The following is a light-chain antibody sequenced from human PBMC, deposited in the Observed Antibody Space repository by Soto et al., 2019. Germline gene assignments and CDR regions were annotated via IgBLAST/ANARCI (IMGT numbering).Light chain of an antibody. V-gene: IGLV2-14*01. Sequence: QSALTPPASVSGCPGHSITISCTGTSSDVGFYNYVAWYQQHPGKPPKLMIYDVSNRPSGVSNRFSGSKSGNTASLTISGLQAEDEADYYCTSYTTSSTYVFGTGTKVNV. CDR2: DVS. CDR3: TSYTTSSTYV. CDR1: SSDVGFYNY. J-gene: IGLJ1*01.